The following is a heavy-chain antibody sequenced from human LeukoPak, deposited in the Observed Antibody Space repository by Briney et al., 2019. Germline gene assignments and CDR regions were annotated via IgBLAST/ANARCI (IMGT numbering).Heavy chain of an antibody. CDR1: GGSISSYY. CDR3: ARGVCTNGVCPFDY. Sequence: SETLSLTCTVSGGSISSYYWSWIRQPPGKGLEWIGYIYYSGSTNYNPSLKSRVTISVDTSKNQFSLKLSSVTAADTAVYYCARGVCTNGVCPFDYWGQGTLVTVPS. D-gene: IGHD2-8*01. CDR2: IYYSGST. V-gene: IGHV4-59*08. J-gene: IGHJ4*02.